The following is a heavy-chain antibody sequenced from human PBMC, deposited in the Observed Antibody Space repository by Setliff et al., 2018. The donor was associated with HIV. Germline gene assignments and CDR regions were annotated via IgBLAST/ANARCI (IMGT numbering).Heavy chain of an antibody. CDR3: ARDRASSAYYSHFDY. CDR1: GFTFSANA. J-gene: IGHJ4*02. D-gene: IGHD3-22*01. V-gene: IGHV3-64*02. Sequence: GGSLTLSCAASGFTFSANAMHWVRQAPGKGLEYVSSISKNNGGDTYYADSVKGRFTISRDNSKNTLYLQMGSLRAEDTAIYYCARDRASSAYYSHFDYWGQGSLVTVSS. CDR2: ISKNNGGDT.